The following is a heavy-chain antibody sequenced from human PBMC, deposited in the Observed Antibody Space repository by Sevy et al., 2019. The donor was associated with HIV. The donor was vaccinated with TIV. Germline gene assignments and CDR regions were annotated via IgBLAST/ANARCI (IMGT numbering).Heavy chain of an antibody. CDR3: AKTINSGGGVVPAANYYYYGLDV. CDR1: GFTFSNYE. Sequence: GGSLRLSCTASGFTFSNYEMNWVRQAPGKGLEWVSYITLSGSSTYYADSVKGRFTISRYNSKNTLYLQMNSLRAEDTAVYYCAKTINSGGGVVPAANYYYYGLDVWGQGTTVTVSS. V-gene: IGHV3-48*03. D-gene: IGHD2-2*01. J-gene: IGHJ6*02. CDR2: ITLSGSST.